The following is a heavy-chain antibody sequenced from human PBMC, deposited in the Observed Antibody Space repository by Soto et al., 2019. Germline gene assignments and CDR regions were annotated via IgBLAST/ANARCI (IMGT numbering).Heavy chain of an antibody. V-gene: IGHV2-5*02. Sequence: QITLTESGPTLVKPTQTLTLTCTFSGFSFSTSAVGVGWIRQPPGKALEWLALIYWDDDKRYSPFLKSRLTSTKDTSTNQVVLTMTNMDPVDTGTYYCALLFWAASGTRYYFDYWGQGTLVTVSS. CDR3: ALLFWAASGTRYYFDY. J-gene: IGHJ4*02. CDR1: GFSFSTSAVG. D-gene: IGHD6-13*01. CDR2: IYWDDDK.